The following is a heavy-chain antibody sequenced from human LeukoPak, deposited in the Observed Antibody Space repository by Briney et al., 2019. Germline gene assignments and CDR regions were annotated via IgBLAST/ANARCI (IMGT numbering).Heavy chain of an antibody. CDR3: TRGGFYCGGDCYVDY. Sequence: PGGSLRLSCTTSGFTFSGYWMSWIRQPPGKGLEWIGEINHSGSTNYNPSLKSRVTISVDTSKNQFSLKLSSLTAADTAVYYCTRGGFYCGGDCYVDYWGQGTLVTVSS. J-gene: IGHJ4*02. V-gene: IGHV4-34*01. CDR2: INHSGST. CDR1: GFTFSGYW. D-gene: IGHD2-21*02.